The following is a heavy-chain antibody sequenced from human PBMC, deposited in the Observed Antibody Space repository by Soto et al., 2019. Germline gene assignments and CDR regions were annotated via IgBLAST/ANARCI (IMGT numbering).Heavy chain of an antibody. V-gene: IGHV3-33*01. D-gene: IGHD3-3*01. CDR2: IWYDGSNK. CDR1: GFTFSSYG. CDR3: ARGYYDFWSGTPDGMDV. J-gene: IGHJ6*02. Sequence: PGGSLRLSCAASGFTFSSYGMHWVRQAPGKGLEWVAVIWYDGSNKYYADSVKGRFTISRDNSKNTLYLQMNSLRAEDTAVYYCARGYYDFWSGTPDGMDVWGQGTTDTFSS.